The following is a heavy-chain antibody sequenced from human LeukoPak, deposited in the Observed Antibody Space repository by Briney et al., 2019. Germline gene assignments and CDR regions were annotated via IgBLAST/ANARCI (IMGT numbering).Heavy chain of an antibody. Sequence: GGSLRLSCVASGLSVSSNYMSWVRQAPGKGLEWVSVIYRDGSSYYAESVKGRFTISRDNSKNTLYIQMNSLRAEDTAVYYCARSCYDILIGYYQYFDYWGQGTLVTVSS. J-gene: IGHJ4*02. CDR1: GLSVSSNY. D-gene: IGHD3-9*01. CDR2: IYRDGSS. V-gene: IGHV3-66*01. CDR3: ARSCYDILIGYYQYFDY.